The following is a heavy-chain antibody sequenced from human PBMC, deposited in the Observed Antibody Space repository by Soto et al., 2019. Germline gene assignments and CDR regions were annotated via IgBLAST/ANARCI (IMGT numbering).Heavy chain of an antibody. CDR2: INHSGST. V-gene: IGHV4-34*01. Sequence: SETLSLTCAVYGGYFSGYYGSWIRQPPGKGLEWIGEINHSGSTNYNPSLKSRVTISVDTSKNQFSLKLSSVTAADTAVYYCATVDSYRLRFFPSWAFDIWGQGTMVTVSS. J-gene: IGHJ3*02. CDR1: GGYFSGYY. D-gene: IGHD3-3*01. CDR3: ATVDSYRLRFFPSWAFDI.